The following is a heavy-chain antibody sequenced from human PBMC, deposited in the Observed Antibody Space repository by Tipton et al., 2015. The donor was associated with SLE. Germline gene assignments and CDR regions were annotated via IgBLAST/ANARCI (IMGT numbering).Heavy chain of an antibody. CDR3: ARDPGIANGMGD. J-gene: IGHJ6*02. V-gene: IGHV3-21*04. Sequence: SLRLSCAASGFIFSDYSMNWVRQAPGKGLEWVSSISSSSRYIYHADSVKGRFAISRDNSKNTLYLQMNSLRNEDTAVYYCARDPGIANGMGDWGRGTTLTVSS. CDR1: GFIFSDYS. D-gene: IGHD1-1*01. CDR2: ISSSSRYI.